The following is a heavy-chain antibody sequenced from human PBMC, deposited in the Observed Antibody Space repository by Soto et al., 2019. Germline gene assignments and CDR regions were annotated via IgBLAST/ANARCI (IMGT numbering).Heavy chain of an antibody. CDR2: TYYRSKWYN. Sequence: TLSLTCAISGDSVSSNSAAWNWIRQSPSRGLEWLGRTYYRSKWYNDYAVSVKSRITINPDTSKNQFSLQLNSVTPEDTAVYYCARGRTWIQLMNWFDPWGQGTLVSVSS. V-gene: IGHV6-1*01. CDR3: ARGRTWIQLMNWFDP. D-gene: IGHD5-18*01. J-gene: IGHJ5*02. CDR1: GDSVSSNSAA.